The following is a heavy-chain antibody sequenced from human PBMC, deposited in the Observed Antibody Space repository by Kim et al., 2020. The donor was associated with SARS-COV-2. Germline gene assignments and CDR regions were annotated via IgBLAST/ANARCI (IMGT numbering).Heavy chain of an antibody. CDR2: IYYSGST. CDR1: GGSISSSSYY. CDR3: ARDFFELTGEAGAFDY. J-gene: IGHJ4*02. D-gene: IGHD1-26*01. Sequence: SETLSLTCTVSGGSISSSSYYWGWIRQPPGKGLEWIGSIYYSGSTYYNPSLKSRVTISVDTSKNQFSLKLSSVTAADTAVYYCARDFFELTGEAGAFDYWGQGTLVTVSS. V-gene: IGHV4-39*07.